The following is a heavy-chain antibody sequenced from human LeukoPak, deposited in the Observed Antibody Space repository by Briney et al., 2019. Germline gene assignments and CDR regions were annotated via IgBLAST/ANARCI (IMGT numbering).Heavy chain of an antibody. CDR1: GFTFSSYG. V-gene: IGHV3-23*01. J-gene: IGHJ4*02. D-gene: IGHD3-3*01. Sequence: GGSLRLSCAASGFTFSSYGMSWVRQAPGKGLEWVATISGSGGSTDYADSVKGRFTISRDNSKNTLYLQMDSLGAEDTAEYYCATMGYDFWSGYWPDYWGQGTLVTVSS. CDR2: ISGSGGST. CDR3: ATMGYDFWSGYWPDY.